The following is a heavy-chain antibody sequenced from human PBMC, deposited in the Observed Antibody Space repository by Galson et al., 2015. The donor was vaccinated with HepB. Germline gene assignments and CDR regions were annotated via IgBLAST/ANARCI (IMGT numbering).Heavy chain of an antibody. D-gene: IGHD2-15*01. CDR1: GFTFNSNA. CDR3: AKRCPSGGICH. J-gene: IGHJ4*02. Sequence: SLRLSCAASGFTFNSNAMRWVRQAPGKGLEWVSGISGPGNISDYADSVKGRFTISRDNSKDTLYLQMNSLRVEDTAVYYCAKRCPSGGICHWGQGTLVTVSS. V-gene: IGHV3-23*01. CDR2: ISGPGNIS.